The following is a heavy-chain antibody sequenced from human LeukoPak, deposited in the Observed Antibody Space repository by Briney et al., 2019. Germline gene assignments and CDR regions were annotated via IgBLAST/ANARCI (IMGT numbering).Heavy chain of an antibody. V-gene: IGHV4-59*01. Sequence: PSETLSLTCTVSDSSISSYYWSWIRQPPGKGLEWIGYIYYSGSTNYNPSLKSRVTISVDTSKNQFSLKLSSVTAADTAVYYCARDSERFLEWYGFDPWGQGTLVTVSS. CDR1: DSSISSYY. CDR3: ARDSERFLEWYGFDP. J-gene: IGHJ5*02. D-gene: IGHD3-3*01. CDR2: IYYSGST.